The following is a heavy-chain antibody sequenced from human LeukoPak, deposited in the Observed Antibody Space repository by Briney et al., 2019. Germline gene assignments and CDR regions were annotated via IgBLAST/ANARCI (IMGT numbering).Heavy chain of an antibody. J-gene: IGHJ4*02. V-gene: IGHV3-21*01. CDR1: GFTFSSYS. Sequence: PGGSLRLSCAASGFTFSSYSMNWVHQAPGKGLEWVSSISSSSSYKYYADSVKGRFTISRDNAKNSLYLRMNSLRAEDTAVYYCAREPVLSYYFDYWGQGTLVTVSS. D-gene: IGHD3-16*01. CDR2: ISSSSSYK. CDR3: AREPVLSYYFDY.